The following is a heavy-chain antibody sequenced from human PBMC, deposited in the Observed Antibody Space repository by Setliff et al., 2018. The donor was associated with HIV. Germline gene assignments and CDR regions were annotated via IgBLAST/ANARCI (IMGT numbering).Heavy chain of an antibody. J-gene: IGHJ6*03. V-gene: IGHV4-59*11. Sequence: SETLSLTCTVSGGSISSHYWSWIRQPPGKGLEWIGYIYDSGSTNYNPPLKSRVTISVDTSKNQFSLKLSSVTAADTAVYYCARGFGSSWGGNYYYYYMDVWGKGTTVTVSS. D-gene: IGHD6-13*01. CDR3: ARGFGSSWGGNYYYYYMDV. CDR2: IYDSGST. CDR1: GGSISSHY.